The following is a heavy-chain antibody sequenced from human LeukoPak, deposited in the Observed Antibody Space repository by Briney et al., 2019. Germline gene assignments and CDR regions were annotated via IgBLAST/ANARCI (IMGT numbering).Heavy chain of an antibody. J-gene: IGHJ5*02. CDR2: IVVGSGNT. Sequence: ASVKVSCKASGFTFTSSAVQWVRQARGQRLEWIGWIVVGSGNTNYAQKFQERVTITRDMSTSTAYMGLSSLRSEDTAVYYCAAEGYYDSPFDPWGQGTLVTVSS. D-gene: IGHD3-22*01. CDR3: AAEGYYDSPFDP. CDR1: GFTFTSSA. V-gene: IGHV1-58*01.